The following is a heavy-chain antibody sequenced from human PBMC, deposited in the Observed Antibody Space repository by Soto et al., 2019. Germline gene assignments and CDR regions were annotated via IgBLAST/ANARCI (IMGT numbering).Heavy chain of an antibody. D-gene: IGHD3-10*01. CDR2: ISYDGSIK. Sequence: QVQLVESGGDVVQPGRSLRLSCAASGFTFSSHSIQWVRQAPGKGLEWVAVISYDGSIKYYADSVKGRFTISRDNSKNTAYLQMNSLRAEDTAVFYCAREWSTSGHLDYWGQGTLVIVSS. J-gene: IGHJ4*02. V-gene: IGHV3-30-3*01. CDR3: AREWSTSGHLDY. CDR1: GFTFSSHS.